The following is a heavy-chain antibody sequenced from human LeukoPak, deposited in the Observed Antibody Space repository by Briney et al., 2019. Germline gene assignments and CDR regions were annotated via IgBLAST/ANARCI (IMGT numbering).Heavy chain of an antibody. CDR3: ARGNYDYVWGGIDY. V-gene: IGHV4-4*02. D-gene: IGHD3-16*01. Sequence: PSGTLSLTCAVSGGSISSSNWWSWIRQPPGKGLEWIGEIYHSGSTNYNPSLKSRVTISVDKSKTQFSLKLSSVTAADTAVYYCARGNYDYVWGGIDYWGQGTLVTVSS. J-gene: IGHJ4*02. CDR2: IYHSGST. CDR1: GGSISSSNW.